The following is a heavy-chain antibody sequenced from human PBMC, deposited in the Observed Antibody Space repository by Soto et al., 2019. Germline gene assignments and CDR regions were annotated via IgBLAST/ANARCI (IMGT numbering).Heavy chain of an antibody. CDR3: ARIWFGELLYTFDY. CDR2: IYYSGST. Sequence: QLQLQESGPGLVKPSETLSLTCTVSGGSISSSSYYWGWIRQPPGKGLEWIGSIYYSGSTYYNPSLKSRVTISVDTSKNQFSLKLSSVTAADTAVYYCARIWFGELLYTFDYWGQGTLVTVSS. J-gene: IGHJ4*02. D-gene: IGHD3-10*01. V-gene: IGHV4-39*01. CDR1: GGSISSSSYY.